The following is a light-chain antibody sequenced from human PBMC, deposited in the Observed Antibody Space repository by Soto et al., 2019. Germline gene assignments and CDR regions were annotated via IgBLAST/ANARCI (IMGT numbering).Light chain of an antibody. CDR2: GAS. CDR1: QSVSSSY. CDR3: QQYGSSHT. J-gene: IGKJ2*01. V-gene: IGKV3-20*01. Sequence: EIVLTQSPGTLSLSPGERATLSCRASQSVSSSYLAWYQQKPGQAPRLLIYGASSRATGIPDRFSGSGSGTDFPITISRLEPEDFAVYYCQQYGSSHTFGQGTKLEIK.